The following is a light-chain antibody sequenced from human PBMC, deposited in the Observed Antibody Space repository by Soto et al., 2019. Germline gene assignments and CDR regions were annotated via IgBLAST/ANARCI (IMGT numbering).Light chain of an antibody. CDR3: XXXXXTPYT. V-gene: IGKV1-39*01. CDR1: QSISNY. CDR2: AAS. Sequence: DIQMTQSPSSLSASVGDRVIISCRASQSISNYLNWYQQKPGRAPKLLIYAASSLQSGVPSTFSGSGSGTDFTLTISSLQPXXXXXXXXXXXXXTPYTFGQGTKLEIK. J-gene: IGKJ2*01.